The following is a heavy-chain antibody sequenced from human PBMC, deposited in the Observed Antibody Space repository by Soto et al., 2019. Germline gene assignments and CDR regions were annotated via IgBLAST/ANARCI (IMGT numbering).Heavy chain of an antibody. CDR1: GFTFSSYS. J-gene: IGHJ4*02. Sequence: GGSLRLSCAASGFTFSSYSMNWVRQAPGKGLEWVSYISSSSSTIYYADSVKGRFTISRANAKNSLYLQMNSLRAEDTAVYYCARAVYAMGPYFDYWGQGTLVTVSS. CDR3: ARAVYAMGPYFDY. D-gene: IGHD2-8*01. CDR2: ISSSSSTI. V-gene: IGHV3-48*01.